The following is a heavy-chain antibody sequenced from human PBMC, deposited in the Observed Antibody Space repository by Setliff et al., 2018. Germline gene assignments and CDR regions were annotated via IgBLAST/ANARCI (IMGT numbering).Heavy chain of an antibody. V-gene: IGHV4-59*08. CDR2: VYTSGST. J-gene: IGHJ6*03. Sequence: PSETLSLTCTVSGGSVSSDYWTWIRQPPGKGLEWIGYVYTSGSTNYNPSLKSRVTISVDTSKNQFSLKLSSVTAADTAVYYCARHLSSGSYYGGAYYYMDVWGKGTTVTVSS. D-gene: IGHD1-26*01. CDR3: ARHLSSGSYYGGAYYYMDV. CDR1: GGSVSSDY.